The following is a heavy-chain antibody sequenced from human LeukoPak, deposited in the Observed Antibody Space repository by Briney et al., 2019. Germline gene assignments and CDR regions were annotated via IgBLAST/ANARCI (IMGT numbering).Heavy chain of an antibody. CDR1: GFTFSSYA. CDR3: AKDWAPDY. J-gene: IGHJ4*02. Sequence: SGGSLRLSCAASGFTFSSYAMNWVRQAPGKGLEGVSGMSGSGGSTYYADSVKGRFTISRDNSKNTLYLQLNSLRAEDPAVYYCAKDWAPDYWGQGTLVTVSS. V-gene: IGHV3-23*01. CDR2: MSGSGGST. D-gene: IGHD3-16*01.